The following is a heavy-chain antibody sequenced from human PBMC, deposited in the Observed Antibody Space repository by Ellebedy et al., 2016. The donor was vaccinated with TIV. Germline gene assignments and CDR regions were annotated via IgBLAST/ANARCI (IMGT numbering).Heavy chain of an antibody. J-gene: IGHJ6*02. CDR3: ARASFPYGMDV. CDR1: GFTFSSYE. CDR2: ISSSGSTI. D-gene: IGHD2/OR15-2a*01. V-gene: IGHV3-48*03. Sequence: GGSLRLSCAASGFTFSSYEMNWVRQAPGKGLEWDSYISSSGSTIYYADSVKGRFTISRERSKNTLYLQMNTLRAEDTAVYYCARASFPYGMDVWGQGTTVTVSS.